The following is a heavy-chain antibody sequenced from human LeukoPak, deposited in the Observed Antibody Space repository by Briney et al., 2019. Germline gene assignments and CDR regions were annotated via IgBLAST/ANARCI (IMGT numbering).Heavy chain of an antibody. V-gene: IGHV4-34*01. Sequence: PSETLSLTGAVYGGSFSGNYRSWIRQPPGKVLEWIGEINHSGSTNYNPSLKSRVTVSVDTSKNQFSLKLSSVTAADTAVYYCARGARWLPLGLRYFDYWGQGTLVTVSS. CDR3: ARGARWLPLGLRYFDY. D-gene: IGHD3-22*01. CDR2: INHSGST. CDR1: GGSFSGNY. J-gene: IGHJ4*02.